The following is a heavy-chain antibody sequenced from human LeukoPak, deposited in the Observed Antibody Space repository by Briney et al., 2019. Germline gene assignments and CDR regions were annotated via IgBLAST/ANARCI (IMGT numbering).Heavy chain of an antibody. CDR1: VYTFTSYC. D-gene: IGHD4-17*01. J-gene: IGHJ4*02. CDR2: INPSGGST. V-gene: IGHV1-46*01. CDR3: ARILAAYCDSDY. Sequence: ASVKVSCKASVYTFTSYCMHWVRQAPGQGLEWMGIINPSGGSTSYAQKFQGRVTMTRDKYTSTVYMELSSLRSEDSALYYGARILAAYCDSDYWGQGTLVTVSS.